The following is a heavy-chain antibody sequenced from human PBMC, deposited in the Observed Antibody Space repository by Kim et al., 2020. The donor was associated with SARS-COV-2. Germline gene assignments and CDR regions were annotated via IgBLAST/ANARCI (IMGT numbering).Heavy chain of an antibody. V-gene: IGHV3-30*04. CDR3: ARDLVASSSLLGGDY. Sequence: GGSLRLSCAASGFTFSSYAMHWVRQAPGKGLEWVAVILYDGSNKYYADSVKGRLTISRDNSKNTLYLQMNSLRAEDTAVYYCARDLVASSSLLGGDYWGQGTLVTVSS. CDR1: GFTFSSYA. J-gene: IGHJ4*02. D-gene: IGHD6-13*01. CDR2: ILYDGSNK.